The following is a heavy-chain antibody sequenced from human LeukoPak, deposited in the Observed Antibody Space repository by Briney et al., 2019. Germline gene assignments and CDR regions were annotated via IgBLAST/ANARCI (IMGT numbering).Heavy chain of an antibody. V-gene: IGHV4-38-2*02. CDR2: IYHSGST. Sequence: SETLSLTCTVSGYSISSGCYWGWIRQPPGKGLEWIGSIYHSGSTYYNPSLKSRVTISVDASKNQFSLKLSYVTAADTAVYYCAREVGVPDAFDIWGQGTMVTVSS. CDR1: GYSISSGCY. D-gene: IGHD3-16*01. J-gene: IGHJ3*02. CDR3: AREVGVPDAFDI.